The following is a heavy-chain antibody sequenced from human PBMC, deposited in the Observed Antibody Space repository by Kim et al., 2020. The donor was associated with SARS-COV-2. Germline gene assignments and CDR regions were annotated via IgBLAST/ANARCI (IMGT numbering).Heavy chain of an antibody. V-gene: IGHV4-4*02. CDR2: IFHSGTT. CDR1: GVSIRSSHW. J-gene: IGHJ3*02. Sequence: SETLSLTCAVSGVSIRSSHWWSWVRQAPGKGLEWIGEIFHSGTTNYNPSLKSRLTISVDESKNHFSLKLTSVTAADTAVYYCATIIASTGSYAFDIWVQGTMVTVSS. D-gene: IGHD3-16*01. CDR3: ATIIASTGSYAFDI.